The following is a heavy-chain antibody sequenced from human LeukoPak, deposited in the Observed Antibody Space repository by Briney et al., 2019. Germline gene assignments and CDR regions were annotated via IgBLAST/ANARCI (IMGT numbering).Heavy chain of an antibody. CDR1: GFTFSSYS. V-gene: IGHV3-48*01. Sequence: PGGSLRLSCAASGFTFSSYSMNWVRQAPGKGLEWVSHISSSSSTIYYADSVKGRFTISRGNAKNSLYLQMNSLRAEDTAVYYCAKGTGGSSWPFDYWGQGTLVTVSS. J-gene: IGHJ4*02. CDR2: ISSSSSTI. CDR3: AKGTGGSSWPFDY. D-gene: IGHD6-13*01.